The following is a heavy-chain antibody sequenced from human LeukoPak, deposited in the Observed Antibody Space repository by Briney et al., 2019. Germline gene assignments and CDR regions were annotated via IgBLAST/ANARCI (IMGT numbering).Heavy chain of an antibody. CDR1: GFTFSSYW. V-gene: IGHV3-7*01. J-gene: IGHJ3*02. CDR2: VKQDGSEK. D-gene: IGHD6-13*01. Sequence: GGSLRLSCAASGFTFSSYWMSWVRQAPGKGLEWAANVKQDGSEKYYVDSVKGRFTISRDNAKNSLYLQMNSLRAEDTAVYYCARDSSSWYEGPDAFDIWGQGTMVTVSS. CDR3: ARDSSSWYEGPDAFDI.